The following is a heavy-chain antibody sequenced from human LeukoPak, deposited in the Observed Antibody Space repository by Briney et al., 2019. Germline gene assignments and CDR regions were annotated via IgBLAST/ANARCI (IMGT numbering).Heavy chain of an antibody. CDR2: ISYDGSNK. D-gene: IGHD6-6*01. Sequence: GRSLRLSCAASGFTFSSYAMHWGRQAPGKGLEWWAGISYDGSNKYYADSVKGRFTISRDNSKNTLYLQMNSLRAEDTAVYYCARAVRSIAARGCWFDPWGQGTLVTVSS. J-gene: IGHJ5*02. V-gene: IGHV3-30*01. CDR1: GFTFSSYA. CDR3: ARAVRSIAARGCWFDP.